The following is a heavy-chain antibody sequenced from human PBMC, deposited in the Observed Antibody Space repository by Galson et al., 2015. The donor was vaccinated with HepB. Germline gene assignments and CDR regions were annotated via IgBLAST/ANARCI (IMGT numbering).Heavy chain of an antibody. Sequence: SVKVSCKASGYTFSSYSITWVRQAPGHGLEWVGWISPHNRYTNYAQNFQGRVTMTSDTSTSTAYMELRSLRSDDTAVYYCARGALVVAVGATENNWFDPWGRGTLVTVSS. V-gene: IGHV1-18*01. J-gene: IGHJ5*02. CDR1: GYTFSSYS. CDR3: ARGALVVAVGATENNWFDP. D-gene: IGHD2-15*01. CDR2: ISPHNRYT.